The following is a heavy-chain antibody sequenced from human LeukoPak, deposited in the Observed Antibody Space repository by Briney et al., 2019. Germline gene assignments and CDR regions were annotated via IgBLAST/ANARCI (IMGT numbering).Heavy chain of an antibody. CDR1: GFTFSNYE. D-gene: IGHD3-10*01. CDR3: ARGSMVRGVFGIDY. V-gene: IGHV3-48*03. J-gene: IGHJ4*02. CDR2: TSTGGRTI. Sequence: GGSLRLSCAASGFTFSNYEMNWVRQAPGKGLELVSYTSTGGRTIYYADSVKGRFTISRDNAKNSLYLQMNSLRAEDTAVYYCARGSMVRGVFGIDYWGQGTLVTVSS.